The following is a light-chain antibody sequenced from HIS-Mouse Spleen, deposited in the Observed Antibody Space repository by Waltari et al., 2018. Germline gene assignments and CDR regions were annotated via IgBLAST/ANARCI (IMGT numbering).Light chain of an antibody. CDR2: DVS. J-gene: IGLJ2*01. Sequence: GSPGQSVTISCTGTSSDVGGYNYVSWYQQHPGKAPKLMIYDVSKRPSGVPDRFSGSKSGNTASLTISGLQAEDEADYYCCSYAGSYTYVVFGGGTKLTVL. CDR3: CSYAGSYTYVV. V-gene: IGLV2-11*01. CDR1: SSDVGGYNY.